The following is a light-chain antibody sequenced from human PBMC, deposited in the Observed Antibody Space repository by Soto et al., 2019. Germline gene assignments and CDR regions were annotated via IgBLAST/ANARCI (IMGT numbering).Light chain of an antibody. V-gene: IGKV1-5*01. Sequence: DIQMTQFPSTLSASVGDRVTITCRASQTISRSLAWYQQKPGKAPKVVIYDASSLQSGVPSRFSGSGSGTDFTLTISSLQPDDFATYFCQQYESYSPTFGQGTKVDIK. CDR3: QQYESYSPT. CDR1: QTISRS. CDR2: DAS. J-gene: IGKJ1*01.